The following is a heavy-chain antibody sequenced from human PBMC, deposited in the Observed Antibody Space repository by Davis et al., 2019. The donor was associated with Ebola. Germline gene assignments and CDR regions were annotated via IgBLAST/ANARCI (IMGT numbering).Heavy chain of an antibody. CDR1: GGTFSSYA. V-gene: IGHV1-69*06. CDR2: IIPILDTA. D-gene: IGHD3-3*02. Sequence: AASVKVSCKASGGTFSSYAISWVRQAPGQGLEWMGGIIPILDTANYAQKFQGRVTITADKSTSTAYMELSSLRSEDTAVYYCARGSIGNQFRYYYYGMDVWGQGTTVTVSS. CDR3: ARGSIGNQFRYYYYGMDV. J-gene: IGHJ6*02.